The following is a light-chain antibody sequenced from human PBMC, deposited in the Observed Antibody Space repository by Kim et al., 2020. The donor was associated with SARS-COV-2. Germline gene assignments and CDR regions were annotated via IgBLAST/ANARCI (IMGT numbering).Light chain of an antibody. CDR3: QQDYNLLSAWT. J-gene: IGKJ1*01. CDR2: GAS. CDR1: QSVSSSY. Sequence: PGERVTLSCRASQSVSSSYLTWYQQKPGQAPRLLIYGASTRATSIPARFSGSGSGTDFTLTISSLQPEDFAVYYCQQDYNLLSAWTFGRGTKVDIK. V-gene: IGKV3D-7*01.